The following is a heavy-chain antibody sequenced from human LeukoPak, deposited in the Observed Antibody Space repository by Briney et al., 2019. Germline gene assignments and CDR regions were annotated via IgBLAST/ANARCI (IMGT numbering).Heavy chain of an antibody. V-gene: IGHV3-30*02. CDR3: AKGGPSGIRYFDWLLLDYYYMDV. D-gene: IGHD3-9*01. CDR1: GFTFSSHG. J-gene: IGHJ6*03. Sequence: GGSLRLSRAASGFTFSSHGMQWVRQAPGKGLEWVALIWYVGSRTNYVDSVMGRFTISRDNSKNTLYLQMNSLRAEDTAVYYCAKGGPSGIRYFDWLLLDYYYMDVWGKGTTVTVSS. CDR2: IWYVGSRT.